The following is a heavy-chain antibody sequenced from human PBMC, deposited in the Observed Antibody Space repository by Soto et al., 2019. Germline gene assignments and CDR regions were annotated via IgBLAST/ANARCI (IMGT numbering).Heavy chain of an antibody. J-gene: IGHJ4*02. D-gene: IGHD2-2*01. Sequence: GGSLRLSCTASGFMFSSYTMNWVRQAPGKGLEWVSSVSFRGDIYYADSLEGRFTISRDDAKNSLYLQMNSLRAEDTAVYYCARGCSSASCYYYWGQGTLVTVS. CDR3: ARGCSSASCYYY. CDR2: VSFRGDI. V-gene: IGHV3-21*01. CDR1: GFMFSSYT.